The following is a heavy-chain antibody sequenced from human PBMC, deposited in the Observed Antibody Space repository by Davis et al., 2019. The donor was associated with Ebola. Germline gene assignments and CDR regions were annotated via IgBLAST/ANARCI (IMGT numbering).Heavy chain of an antibody. Sequence: GESLKISCKGSGYSFTSYWIGWVRQMPGKGLEWMGFIFPDDSDATYSPSFQGQVTFSVDKSIRTAYLHWNSLKASDTATYYCARQGTTSWDSWGQGTLVTISS. CDR3: ARQGTTSWDS. CDR1: GYSFTSYW. V-gene: IGHV5-51*01. J-gene: IGHJ4*02. CDR2: IFPDDSDA. D-gene: IGHD2-2*01.